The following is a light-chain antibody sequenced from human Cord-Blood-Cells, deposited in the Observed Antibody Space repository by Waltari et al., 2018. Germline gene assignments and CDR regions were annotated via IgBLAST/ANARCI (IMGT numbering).Light chain of an antibody. CDR3: QVWDSSSDHVV. Sequence: SYVLTQPPSLSVAPGKTARITCGGNNIGSKSVHWYQQKPGQAPVLVIYYDSDRPAGIPERFSGSNSGNTATLTNSRVEAGDEADYYCQVWDSSSDHVVFGGGTKLTVL. V-gene: IGLV3-21*04. CDR2: YDS. CDR1: NIGSKS. J-gene: IGLJ2*01.